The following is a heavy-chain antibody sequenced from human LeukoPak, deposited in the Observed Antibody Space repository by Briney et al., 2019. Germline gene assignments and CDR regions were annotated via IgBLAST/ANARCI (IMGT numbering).Heavy chain of an antibody. CDR3: ARGEAQTYYYYYYYMDV. Sequence: PSETLSLTCTVSGYSISSGYYWGWIRQPPGKGLEWIGYIYYSGSTNYNPSLKSRVTISVDTSKNQFSLKLSSVTAADTAVYYCARGEAQTYYYYYYYMDVWGKGTTVTVSS. V-gene: IGHV4-61*01. CDR1: GYSISSGYY. J-gene: IGHJ6*03. CDR2: IYYSGST.